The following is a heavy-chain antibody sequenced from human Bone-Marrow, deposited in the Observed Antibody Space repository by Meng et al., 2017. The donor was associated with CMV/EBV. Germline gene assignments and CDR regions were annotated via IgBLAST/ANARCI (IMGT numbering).Heavy chain of an antibody. CDR1: GGSFSGYY. V-gene: IGHV4-34*01. CDR2: INHSGST. Sequence: SETLSLTCAVYGGSFSGYYWSWIRQPPGKGLEWIGEINHSGSTNYNPSLKSRVTISVDTSKNQFSLKLSSVTAADTAVYYCARGFSEYFDFWSGYYTVFDYWGQGALVTVSS. CDR3: ARGFSEYFDFWSGYYTVFDY. D-gene: IGHD3-3*01. J-gene: IGHJ4*02.